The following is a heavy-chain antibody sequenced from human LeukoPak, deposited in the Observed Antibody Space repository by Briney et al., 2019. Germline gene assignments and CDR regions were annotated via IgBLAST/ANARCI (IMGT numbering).Heavy chain of an antibody. CDR3: ARDQYYDSSGYPSFAFDI. CDR2: IIPIFGTA. J-gene: IGHJ3*02. CDR1: GGTFSSYA. D-gene: IGHD3-22*01. Sequence: GASVKVSCKASGGTFSSYAISWVRPAPGQGREWMGGIIPIFGTANYAQKFQGRVTITADESTSTAYMELSSLRSEDTAVYYCARDQYYDSSGYPSFAFDIWGQGTMVTLSS. V-gene: IGHV1-69*13.